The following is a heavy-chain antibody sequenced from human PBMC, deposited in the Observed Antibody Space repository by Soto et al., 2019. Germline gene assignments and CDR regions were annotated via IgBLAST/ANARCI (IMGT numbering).Heavy chain of an antibody. CDR1: GGTFSSYA. CDR2: IIPIFGTA. D-gene: IGHD2-21*02. Sequence: QVQLVQSGAEVKKPGSSVKVSCKASGGTFSSYAISWVRQAPGQGLEWMGGIIPIFGTANYAQKFQGRVTITADESTSTAYMELSSLRSEDTAVYCCARDIVVVTASYYYGMDVWGQGTTVTVSS. V-gene: IGHV1-69*12. J-gene: IGHJ6*02. CDR3: ARDIVVVTASYYYGMDV.